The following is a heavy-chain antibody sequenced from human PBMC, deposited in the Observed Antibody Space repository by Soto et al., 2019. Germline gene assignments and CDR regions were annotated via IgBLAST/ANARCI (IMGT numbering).Heavy chain of an antibody. J-gene: IGHJ4*02. CDR3: AKGPEQLVHGVFDH. V-gene: IGHV3-23*01. D-gene: IGHD6-6*01. CDR2: IDPGGGGT. Sequence: EVQLLESGGVLVQPGGSLRLSCAASGFTLSSYVMSWVRQAPGKGLEWVSGIDPGGGGTYYADSVKGRFTISRDNSKNTLYLQMNTLSAEDTAVYYCAKGPEQLVHGVFDHWGQGTLVTVSS. CDR1: GFTLSSYV.